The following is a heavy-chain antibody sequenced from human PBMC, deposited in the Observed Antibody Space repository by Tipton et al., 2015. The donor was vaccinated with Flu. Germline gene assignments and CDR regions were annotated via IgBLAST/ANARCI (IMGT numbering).Heavy chain of an antibody. D-gene: IGHD3-16*01. J-gene: IGHJ4*02. CDR2: ITPNGFKT. CDR3: TRGFIRLCDF. Sequence: LSLTCVVSGFTFSSYEMNWVRQAPGKGLEWVSQITPNGFKTYYAGAVKGRFTVSRDNDKNSLYLQMNSLRAEDTAVYYCTRGFIRLCDFWGQGTLVTVSP. V-gene: IGHV3-48*03. CDR1: GFTFSSYE.